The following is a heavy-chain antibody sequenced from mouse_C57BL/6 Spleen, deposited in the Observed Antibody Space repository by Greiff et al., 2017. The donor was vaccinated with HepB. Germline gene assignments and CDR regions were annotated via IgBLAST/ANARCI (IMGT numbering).Heavy chain of an antibody. CDR1: GYTFTSYG. CDR2: IYPRSGNT. CDR3: ARRYSNLYCYAMDY. D-gene: IGHD2-5*01. Sequence: LQESGAELARPGASVKLSCKASGYTFTSYGISWVKQRTGQGLEWIGEIYPRSGNTYYNEKFKGKATLTADKSSSTAYMELRSLTSEDSAVYFCARRYSNLYCYAMDYWGQGTSVTVSS. V-gene: IGHV1-81*01. J-gene: IGHJ4*01.